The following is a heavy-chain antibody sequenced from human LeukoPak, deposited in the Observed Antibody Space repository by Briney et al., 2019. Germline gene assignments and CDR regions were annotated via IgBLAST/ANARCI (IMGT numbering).Heavy chain of an antibody. CDR3: AKNGDRGAYCSGGSCYPYYYYNMDV. V-gene: IGHV3-23*01. D-gene: IGHD2-15*01. CDR2: ISSTGGTA. Sequence: GGSLRLSCAASGFTFSSYGMTWVRQAPGKGLEWVSAISSTGGTAYYADSVKGRFTISRDNSKNTLYLQMNSLRAEDTAIYYCAKNGDRGAYCSGGSCYPYYYYNMDVWGKGTTVTISS. CDR1: GFTFSSYG. J-gene: IGHJ6*03.